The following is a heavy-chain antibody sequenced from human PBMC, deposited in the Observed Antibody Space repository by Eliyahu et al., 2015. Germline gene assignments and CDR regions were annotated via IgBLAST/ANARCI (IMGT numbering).Heavy chain of an antibody. D-gene: IGHD1-26*01. CDR1: GYXFPNYW. J-gene: IGHJ4*02. Sequence: EVQLVQSGAEVKKPGESLKISCRGSGYXFPNYWVGWVRQMPGKGLEWMGVISPDDSDTTYSPSFQGRVTISADKSISTAYLQWVSLKASDTAMYYCARRESGRYGGYYLEYWGQGTLVTVSS. CDR3: ARRESGRYGGYYLEY. V-gene: IGHV5-51*03. CDR2: ISPDDSDT.